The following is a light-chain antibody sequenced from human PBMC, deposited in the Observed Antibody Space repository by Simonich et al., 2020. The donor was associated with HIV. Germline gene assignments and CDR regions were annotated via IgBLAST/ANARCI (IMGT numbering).Light chain of an antibody. CDR1: QRVSDSF. CDR2: DAS. V-gene: IGKV3D-20*01. Sequence: EIVLTQSPGTLSLSPGERATLSCSASQRVSDSFLDWYQPKPGLALRLLIYDASSRATGTPDRFSGSGSGTDFTLTISRLEPEDFAVYYCQQYGSSPFTFGPGTKVDIK. J-gene: IGKJ3*01. CDR3: QQYGSSPFT.